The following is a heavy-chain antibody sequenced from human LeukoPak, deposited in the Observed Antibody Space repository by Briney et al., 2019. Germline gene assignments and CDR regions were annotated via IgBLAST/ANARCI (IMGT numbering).Heavy chain of an antibody. V-gene: IGHV3-43*02. J-gene: IGHJ3*02. CDR2: IGGDRAST. CDR3: VKDLIVCDSYSSDNYYLPDAFDI. D-gene: IGHD3-10*01. Sequence: GGSLRLSCTASGFGFEDYVMHWVRQVPGKGLEWVALIGGDRASTYYADSVKGRFTISRDNSYNSLYLQMGRLRIEDTALYYCVKDLIVCDSYSSDNYYLPDAFDIWGQGIMVTVCS. CDR1: GFGFEDYV.